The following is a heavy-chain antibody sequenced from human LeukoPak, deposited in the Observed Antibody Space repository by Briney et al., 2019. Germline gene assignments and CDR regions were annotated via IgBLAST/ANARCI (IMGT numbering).Heavy chain of an antibody. D-gene: IGHD3-22*01. CDR2: MSHSGST. CDR1: GYSLSSGYQ. V-gene: IGHV4-38-2*01. CDR3: ARHNVYDSSGDGRYYFDQ. J-gene: IGHJ4*02. Sequence: SETLSLTCAVSGYSLSSGYQWAWIRQPPGKGLEWIGSMSHSGSTYSNPSLKSRVTFSVDTSKNQFSVKLRSVSAADTAVYYCARHNVYDSSGDGRYYFDQWGQGTLVTVSS.